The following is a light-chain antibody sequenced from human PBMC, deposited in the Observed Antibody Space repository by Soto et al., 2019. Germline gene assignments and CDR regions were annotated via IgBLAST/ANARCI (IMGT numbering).Light chain of an antibody. Sequence: EIVMTQSPATLSVSAGERATLSCRTSQSFSSDYLAWYQQKPGQAPRLLIYGASSRATGIPHRFSGSGSGTDFTLTISRLEPEDFAVYYCQQYGSSPRTFGQGTKVDIK. CDR2: GAS. V-gene: IGKV3-20*01. CDR3: QQYGSSPRT. CDR1: QSFSSDY. J-gene: IGKJ1*01.